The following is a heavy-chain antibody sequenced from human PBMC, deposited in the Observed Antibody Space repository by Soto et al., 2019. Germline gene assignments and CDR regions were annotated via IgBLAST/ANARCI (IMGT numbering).Heavy chain of an antibody. CDR2: IVGGSGST. D-gene: IGHD3-3*01. V-gene: IGHV1-58*01. CDR3: AADWSNRPFDF. J-gene: IGHJ4*02. CDR1: GFTLTSAD. Sequence: QMQLMQSGPEVKKPGTSVKVSCKASGFTLTSADVQWVRQTRGQRLEWIGWIVGGSGSTNYAQQFQGRLAITRDMSTSTVYMVLSSLRSEDTAVYYCAADWSNRPFDFWGQGTLVTVSS.